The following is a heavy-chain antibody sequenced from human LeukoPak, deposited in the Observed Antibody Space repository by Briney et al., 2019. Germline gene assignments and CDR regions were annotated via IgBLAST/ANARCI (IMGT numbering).Heavy chain of an antibody. J-gene: IGHJ4*02. CDR2: INHSGST. D-gene: IGHD6-13*01. Sequence: SETLSPTCAVYGGSFSGYYWSWIRQPPGKGLEWIGEINHSGSTNYNPSLKSRVTISVDTSKNQFSLKLSSVTAADTAVYYCARGYSSSWYTAFFGYWGQGTLVTVSS. CDR1: GGSFSGYY. V-gene: IGHV4-34*01. CDR3: ARGYSSSWYTAFFGY.